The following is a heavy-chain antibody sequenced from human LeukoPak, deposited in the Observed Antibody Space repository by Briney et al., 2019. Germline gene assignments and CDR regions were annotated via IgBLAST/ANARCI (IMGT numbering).Heavy chain of an antibody. CDR1: GFIFSSYG. CDR2: IWYDGSNK. J-gene: IGHJ4*02. Sequence: PGGSLRLSCAASGFIFSSYGMHWVRQAPGKGLEWVAVIWYDGSNKYYADSVKGRFSISRDNSKNTLYLQMNSLRVEDTAVYYCAQDYRTTGQFDYWGQGTLVTVSS. V-gene: IGHV3-30*02. D-gene: IGHD4-17*01. CDR3: AQDYRTTGQFDY.